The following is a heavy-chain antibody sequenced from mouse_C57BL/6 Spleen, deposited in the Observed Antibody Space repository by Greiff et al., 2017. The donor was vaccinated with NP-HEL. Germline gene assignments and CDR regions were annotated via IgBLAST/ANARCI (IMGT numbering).Heavy chain of an antibody. CDR1: GYAFSSSW. CDR3: ASSAYGVAWFAY. V-gene: IGHV1-82*01. Sequence: QVQLQQSGPELVKPGASVKISCKASGYAFSSSWMNWVKQRPGKGLEWIGRIYPGDGDTNYNGKFKGKATLTADKSSSTAYMQLSSLTSEDSAVYFCASSAYGVAWFAYWGQGTLVTVSA. CDR2: IYPGDGDT. D-gene: IGHD1-2*01. J-gene: IGHJ3*01.